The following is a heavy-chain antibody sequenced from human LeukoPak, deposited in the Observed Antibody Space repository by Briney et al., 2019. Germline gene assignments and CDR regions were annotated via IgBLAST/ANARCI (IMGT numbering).Heavy chain of an antibody. Sequence: PGGSLRLSCAASGFTFSSYWMSWVRQAPGKGLEWVANIKQDGSEKYYVDSVKGRFTISRDNAKNSLYLQMNSLRAEDTAVYYCARDIVGGGYYYDSSGYSTPWGQGTLVTVSS. CDR3: ARDIVGGGYYYDSSGYSTP. D-gene: IGHD3-22*01. CDR1: GFTFSSYW. V-gene: IGHV3-7*01. CDR2: IKQDGSEK. J-gene: IGHJ5*02.